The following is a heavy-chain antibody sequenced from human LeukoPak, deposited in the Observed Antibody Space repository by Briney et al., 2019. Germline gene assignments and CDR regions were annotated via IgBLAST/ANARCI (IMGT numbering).Heavy chain of an antibody. J-gene: IGHJ4*02. CDR1: GGSFSGYY. CDR3: ARQKLVTPSFDY. D-gene: IGHD4-23*01. Sequence: SETLSLTCAVYGGSFSGYYWSWIRQPPGKGLEWIGYIYNSGSTNYNPSLKSRVTTSVDTSKNQFSLKVSSVTAADTAVYYCARQKLVTPSFDYWGQGTLVTVSS. CDR2: IYNSGST. V-gene: IGHV4-59*08.